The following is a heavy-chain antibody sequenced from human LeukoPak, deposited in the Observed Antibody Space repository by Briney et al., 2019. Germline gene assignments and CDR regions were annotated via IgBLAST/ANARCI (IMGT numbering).Heavy chain of an antibody. CDR2: ISGSGGNT. CDR3: AKEGEYSSSLEEWMGIDY. Sequence: PGGSLRLSCAASGFTFSSYAMSWVRQAPGKGLEWVSAISGSGGNTYYADSVRGRFTISRDNSKNTLYLRMNSLRAEDTAVYYCAKEGEYSSSLEEWMGIDYWGQGTLVTVSS. D-gene: IGHD6-6*01. CDR1: GFTFSSYA. V-gene: IGHV3-23*01. J-gene: IGHJ4*02.